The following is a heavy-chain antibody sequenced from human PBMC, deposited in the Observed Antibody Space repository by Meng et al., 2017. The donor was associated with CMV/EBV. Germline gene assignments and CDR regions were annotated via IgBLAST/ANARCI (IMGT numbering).Heavy chain of an antibody. CDR1: GGSASSDSYY. D-gene: IGHD3-3*01. CDR3: ARAVAYYDFWSGYPWGMDV. J-gene: IGHJ6*02. Sequence: SETLSPTCTVSGGSASSDSYYWSWIRQPPGKGLEWIGYIYYSGSTNHNPSLKSRVTISVDTSKNQFSLKLSSVTAADTAVYYCARAVAYYDFWSGYPWGMDVWGQGTTVTVSS. CDR2: IYYSGST. V-gene: IGHV4-61*01.